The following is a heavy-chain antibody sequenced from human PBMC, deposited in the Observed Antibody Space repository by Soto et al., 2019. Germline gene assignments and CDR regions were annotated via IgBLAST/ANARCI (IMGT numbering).Heavy chain of an antibody. D-gene: IGHD6-13*01. Sequence: ASVKVSCKASGYTFTSYDINWVRQATGQGLEWMGWMNPNSGNTGYAQKFQGRVTMTRNTSISTAYMELSSLRSEDTAVYYCARDSDSSSWYYHYYYYMDVWGKGTTVTVSS. CDR1: GYTFTSYD. J-gene: IGHJ6*03. CDR2: MNPNSGNT. V-gene: IGHV1-8*01. CDR3: ARDSDSSSWYYHYYYYMDV.